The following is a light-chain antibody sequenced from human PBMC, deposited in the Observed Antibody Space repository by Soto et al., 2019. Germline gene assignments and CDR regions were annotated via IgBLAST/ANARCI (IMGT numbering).Light chain of an antibody. CDR3: XXYGGSPRT. J-gene: IGKJ1*01. CDR1: QSVSGNY. CDR2: DAS. Sequence: PGERATLSCRASQSVSGNYLVWYQQKRGQAPRLLIYDASNRATGIPDRFSGSGSGTDFTLTISRLEPEDFAVYYCXXYGGSPRTFGQGTKVEIK. V-gene: IGKV3-20*01.